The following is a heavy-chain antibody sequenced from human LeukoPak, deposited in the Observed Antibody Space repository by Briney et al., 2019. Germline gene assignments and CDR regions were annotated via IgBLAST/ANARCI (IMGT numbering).Heavy chain of an antibody. D-gene: IGHD6-13*01. J-gene: IGHJ4*02. V-gene: IGHV1-69*13. CDR2: IIPTFGTA. CDR3: ARVLTRCIAAAGPCFDY. Sequence: SVKVSCKASGGTFSSYAISWVRQAPGQGLEWMGGIIPTFGTANYAQKFQGRVTITADESTSTAYMELSSLRSEDTAVYYCARVLTRCIAAAGPCFDYWGQGTLVTVSS. CDR1: GGTFSSYA.